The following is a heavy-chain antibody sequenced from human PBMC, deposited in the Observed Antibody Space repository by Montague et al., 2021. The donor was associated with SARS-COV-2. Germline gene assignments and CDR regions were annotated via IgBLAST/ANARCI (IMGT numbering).Heavy chain of an antibody. CDR1: RGSISSGGNY. V-gene: IGHV4-31*03. CDR2: SYYSGST. D-gene: IGHD6-13*01. Sequence: TLSLTCTVSRGSISSGGNYWSWIRQHPVKGLEWIGYSYYSGSTYYNPSLKSRVSISVDTSQNQFSLKLSSVTAADTAVYYCARGRRYSSTWFGAFDPWGQGMQVTVSS. CDR3: ARGRRYSSTWFGAFDP. J-gene: IGHJ5*02.